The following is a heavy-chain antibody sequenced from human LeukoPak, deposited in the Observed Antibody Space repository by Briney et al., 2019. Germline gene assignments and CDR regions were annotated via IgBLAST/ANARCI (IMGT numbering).Heavy chain of an antibody. V-gene: IGHV1-18*01. D-gene: IGHD3-22*01. CDR1: GYTFTSYD. CDR3: ARERDYYDSSGYDH. CDR2: ISAYNGNT. J-gene: IGHJ4*02. Sequence: ASVKVSCKASGYTFTSYDINWVRQAPGQGLEWMGWISAYNGNTNYAQKLQGRVTMTTDTSTSTAYMELRSLRSDDTAVYYCARERDYYDSSGYDHWGQGTLVTVSS.